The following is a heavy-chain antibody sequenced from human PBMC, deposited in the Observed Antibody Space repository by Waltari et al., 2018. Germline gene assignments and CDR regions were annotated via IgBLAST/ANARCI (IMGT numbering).Heavy chain of an antibody. CDR1: GFTFSSYA. CDR3: ASRNYYDSTLPLVD. D-gene: IGHD3-22*01. J-gene: IGHJ4*02. Sequence: QVQLVESGGGVVQPGRSLRLSCAASGFTFSSYAMHWVRQAPGKGLEWVAVISYDGSNKYYADSVKGRFTISRDNSKNTLYLQMNSLRAEDTAVYYCASRNYYDSTLPLVDWGQGTLVTVSS. CDR2: ISYDGSNK. V-gene: IGHV3-30-3*01.